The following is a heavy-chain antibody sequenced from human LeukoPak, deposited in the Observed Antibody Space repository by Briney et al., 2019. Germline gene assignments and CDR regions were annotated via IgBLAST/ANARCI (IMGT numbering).Heavy chain of an antibody. CDR1: GFTFNSYA. J-gene: IGHJ3*01. CDR2: ISGSGAYT. Sequence: GGSLRLSCAASGFTFNSYAMTWVRQAPGKGLECISAISGSGAYTYYADSVKGRFTISRDKSKNTLYLQLHSLRADDTAVYYCATKAVPRPRLYDAFDFWGQGTVVTVSS. V-gene: IGHV3-23*01. CDR3: ATKAVPRPRLYDAFDF. D-gene: IGHD2-2*02.